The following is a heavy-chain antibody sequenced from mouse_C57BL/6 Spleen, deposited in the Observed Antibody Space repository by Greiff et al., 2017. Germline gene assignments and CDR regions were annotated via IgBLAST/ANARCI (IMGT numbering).Heavy chain of an antibody. V-gene: IGHV5-16*01. D-gene: IGHD1-1*01. J-gene: IGHJ4*01. CDR3: ARGYYYGSSHDHYYAMDY. CDR1: GFTFSDYY. CDR2: INYDGSST. Sequence: EVQRVESEGGLVQPGSSMKLSCTASGFTFSDYYMAWVRQVPEKGLEWVANINYDGSSTYYLDSLKSRFIISRDNAKNILYLQMSSLKSEDTATDYCARGYYYGSSHDHYYAMDYWGQGTSVTVSS.